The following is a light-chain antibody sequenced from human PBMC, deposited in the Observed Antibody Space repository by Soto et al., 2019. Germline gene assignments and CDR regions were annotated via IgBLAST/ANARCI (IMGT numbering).Light chain of an antibody. CDR1: QGIGSY. V-gene: IGKV1-8*01. Sequence: IQMTQSPATLSASVVDGVTITCLASQGIGSYLAWYQQKPGKAPKLLIYAASTLQSGVPSRFSGSGSGTDFTLTISCLQSEDFATYYCQQYYSYPLKFGQGTKVDIK. CDR3: QQYYSYPLK. J-gene: IGKJ1*01. CDR2: AAS.